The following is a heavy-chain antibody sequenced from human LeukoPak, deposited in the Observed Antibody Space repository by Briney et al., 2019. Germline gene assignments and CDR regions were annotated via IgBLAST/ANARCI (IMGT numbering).Heavy chain of an antibody. CDR2: IKKDGSEK. D-gene: IGHD5-18*01. CDR3: ARDLSGITGYTYGRGIDY. CDR1: GFIVSSNY. J-gene: IGHJ4*02. V-gene: IGHV3-7*01. Sequence: PGGSLRLSCAASGFIVSSNYMSWVRQAPGKGLEWVANIKKDGSEKYYVDAVKGRFTISRDNAKSSLYLQMNSLRAEDTAIYYCARDLSGITGYTYGRGIDYWGQGTLVTVSS.